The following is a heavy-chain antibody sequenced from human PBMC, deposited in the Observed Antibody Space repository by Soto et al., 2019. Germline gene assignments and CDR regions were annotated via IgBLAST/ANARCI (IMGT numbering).Heavy chain of an antibody. Sequence: QVQLQESGPGLVKPSETLSLTCTVSGGSVSRGSYYWSWIRQPPGKGLEWIGYIYYSGSTNYNPSLQSRVTISVDTSKNQFSLKLSSVTAADTAVYYCARDSSGMDVWGQGTTVTVSS. CDR2: IYYSGST. V-gene: IGHV4-61*01. J-gene: IGHJ6*02. CDR1: GGSVSRGSYY. D-gene: IGHD6-6*01. CDR3: ARDSSGMDV.